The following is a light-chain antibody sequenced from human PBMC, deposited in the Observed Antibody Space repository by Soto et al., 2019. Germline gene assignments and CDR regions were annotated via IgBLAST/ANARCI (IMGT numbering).Light chain of an antibody. J-gene: IGLJ1*01. CDR3: SSYTSSSTLV. V-gene: IGLV2-14*01. CDR2: EVS. CDR1: SSDVGGYNY. Sequence: QSALTQPASVSGSPGQSITISCTGTSSDVGGYNYVSWYQQHPGKAPKLMIYEVSNRPSGVSNRFSGSTSGNTASLTISGLQAEDEADYYCSSYTSSSTLVFGTGTKVPVL.